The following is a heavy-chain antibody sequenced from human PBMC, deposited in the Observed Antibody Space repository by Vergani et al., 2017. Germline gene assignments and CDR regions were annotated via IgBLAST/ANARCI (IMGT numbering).Heavy chain of an antibody. Sequence: QVQLQESGPGLVKPSETLSLTCAVSGYSIRSGYYWGWIRQPPGKGLEWIGSIYHSGSTYYNPSLKSRVTISVDTSKSQFSLKLNSVTVADTAVYYCARSRPYCTSGSCPAIWGQGTLVTVSS. CDR2: IYHSGST. D-gene: IGHD2-15*01. V-gene: IGHV4-38-2*01. J-gene: IGHJ4*02. CDR3: ARSRPYCTSGSCPAI. CDR1: GYSIRSGYY.